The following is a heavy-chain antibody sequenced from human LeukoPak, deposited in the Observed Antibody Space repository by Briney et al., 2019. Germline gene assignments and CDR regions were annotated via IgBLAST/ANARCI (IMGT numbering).Heavy chain of an antibody. CDR1: GGSINSSSYF. J-gene: IGHJ4*02. CDR3: ARDPYSSSWFDY. CDR2: IFYSGSP. Sequence: SETLSLTCTVSGGSINSSSYFWGWIRQPPGKGLEWIGSIFYSGSPYYNPSLKNRLAISVDTSKTQFSLKLSSVTAADTAVYYCARDPYSSSWFDYWGQGTLVTVSS. V-gene: IGHV4-39*02. D-gene: IGHD6-13*01.